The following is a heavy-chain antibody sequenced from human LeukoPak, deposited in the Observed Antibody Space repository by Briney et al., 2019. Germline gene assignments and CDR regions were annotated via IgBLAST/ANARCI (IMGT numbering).Heavy chain of an antibody. Sequence: GGSLRLSCAASGFTFSSYWMSWVRQAPGKGLEWVAVISYDGSNKYYADSVKGRFTISRDNSKNTLYLQMNSLRAEDTAVYYCAKELNVGGYYDSSGLDYWGQGTLVTVSS. CDR1: GFTFSSYW. J-gene: IGHJ4*02. V-gene: IGHV3-30*18. CDR3: AKELNVGGYYDSSGLDY. CDR2: ISYDGSNK. D-gene: IGHD3-22*01.